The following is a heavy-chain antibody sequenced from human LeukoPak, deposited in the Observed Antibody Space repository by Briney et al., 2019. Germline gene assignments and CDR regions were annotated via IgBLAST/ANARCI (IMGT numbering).Heavy chain of an antibody. CDR1: GFIFSSYW. CDR2: INQDGSEK. Sequence: VQPGGSLRLSCAASGFIFSSYWMSWVRQAPGKGLEWVANINQDGSEKYYVDSVKGRFTISRDNAKNSLYLQMNSLRAEDTAVYYCARPYSNGYYLDDYWGQGTLVTVSS. D-gene: IGHD3-22*01. J-gene: IGHJ4*02. CDR3: ARPYSNGYYLDDY. V-gene: IGHV3-7*05.